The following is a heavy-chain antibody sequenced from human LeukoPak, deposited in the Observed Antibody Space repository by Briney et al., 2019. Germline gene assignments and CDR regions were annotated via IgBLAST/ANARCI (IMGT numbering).Heavy chain of an antibody. CDR1: GFTFSSYA. Sequence: GGSLRLSCAASGFTFSSYAMSWVRQAPGKGLEWVSAISGSGGSTYYADSVKGRFTISRDNSKNTLYLQMNSLRSEDTAVYYCAGGSSGWGRSNDYWGQGTLVTVSS. CDR3: AGGSSGWGRSNDY. CDR2: ISGSGGST. D-gene: IGHD6-19*01. V-gene: IGHV3-23*01. J-gene: IGHJ4*02.